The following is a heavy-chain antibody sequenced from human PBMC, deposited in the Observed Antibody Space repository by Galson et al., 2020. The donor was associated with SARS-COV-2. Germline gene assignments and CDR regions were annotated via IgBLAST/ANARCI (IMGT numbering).Heavy chain of an antibody. Sequence: KIGESLKISCKGSGYSFTSYWIGWVRQMPGKGLEWMGIIYPGDSDTRYSPSFQGQVTISADKSISTAYLQWSSLKASDTAMYYCARLWFGELSSVWFDPWGQGTLVTVSS. J-gene: IGHJ5*02. CDR1: GYSFTSYW. CDR2: IYPGDSDT. CDR3: ARLWFGELSSVWFDP. V-gene: IGHV5-51*01. D-gene: IGHD3-10*01.